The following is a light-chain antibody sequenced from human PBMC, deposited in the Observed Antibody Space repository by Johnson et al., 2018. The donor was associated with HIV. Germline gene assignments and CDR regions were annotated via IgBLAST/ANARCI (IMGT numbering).Light chain of an antibody. Sequence: QSVLTQPPSVSAAPGQKVTISCSGSSSNIGNNYVSWYQHLPGTAPKLLIYENNKRPSGIPDRFSGSKSGTSATLGITGLQTGDEADYYCGTWDSSLSASYVFGTGTTVTVL. J-gene: IGLJ1*01. V-gene: IGLV1-51*02. CDR3: GTWDSSLSASYV. CDR2: ENN. CDR1: SSNIGNNY.